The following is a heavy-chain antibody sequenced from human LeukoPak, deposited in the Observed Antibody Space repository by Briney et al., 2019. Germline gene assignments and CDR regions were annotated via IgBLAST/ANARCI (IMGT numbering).Heavy chain of an antibody. Sequence: ASVKVSCKASGYTFTSYGISWVRQAPGQGREWMGWISAYNGNRNYAQKLQGRFNMTTDTSTRTAYMELRSLRSDDTAVYYWARGAYYDSSGYSLPRDWGQGTLVTVSS. J-gene: IGHJ4*02. CDR1: GYTFTSYG. CDR2: ISAYNGNR. D-gene: IGHD3-22*01. CDR3: ARGAYYDSSGYSLPRD. V-gene: IGHV1-18*01.